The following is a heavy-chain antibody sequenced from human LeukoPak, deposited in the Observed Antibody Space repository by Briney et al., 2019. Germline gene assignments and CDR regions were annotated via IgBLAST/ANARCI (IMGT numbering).Heavy chain of an antibody. Sequence: GGSLRLSCAASGFTFSTYAMSWVRQAPGKGLEWVSGLTGSGGATYYADSVKGRFTISRDNSNNTFYLQFNSLSAEDTALYYCAKFSLVPTAPAWGQGTLVTVSS. CDR2: LTGSGGAT. CDR3: AKFSLVPTAPA. J-gene: IGHJ5*02. D-gene: IGHD2-2*01. CDR1: GFTFSTYA. V-gene: IGHV3-23*01.